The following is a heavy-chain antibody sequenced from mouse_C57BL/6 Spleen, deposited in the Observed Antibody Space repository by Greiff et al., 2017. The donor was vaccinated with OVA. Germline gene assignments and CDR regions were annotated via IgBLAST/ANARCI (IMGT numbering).Heavy chain of an antibody. CDR3: ARGGTTVAFDY. D-gene: IGHD1-1*01. CDR2: IYPSDSET. CDR1: GYTFTSYW. V-gene: IGHV1-61*01. Sequence: QVQLQQPGAELVRPGSSVKLSCKASGYTFTSYWMDWVKQRPGQGLEWIGNIYPSDSETHYNQKFKDKATLTVDKSSSTAYMQLSSLTSEDSAVYYCARGGTTVAFDYWGQGTTLTVSS. J-gene: IGHJ2*01.